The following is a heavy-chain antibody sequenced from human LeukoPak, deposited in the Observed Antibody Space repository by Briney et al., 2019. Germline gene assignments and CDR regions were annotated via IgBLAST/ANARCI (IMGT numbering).Heavy chain of an antibody. CDR2: ISAYNGNT. D-gene: IGHD5-12*01. J-gene: IGHJ5*02. V-gene: IGHV1-18*01. Sequence: GASVKVSCKASGYTFTCYGISWVRQAPGQGLEWMGWISAYNGNTNYAQKLQGRVTMTTDTSTSTAYMELRSLRSDDTAVYYCARAQRGYSGYLDWGFWFDPWGQGTLVTVSS. CDR1: GYTFTCYG. CDR3: ARAQRGYSGYLDWGFWFDP.